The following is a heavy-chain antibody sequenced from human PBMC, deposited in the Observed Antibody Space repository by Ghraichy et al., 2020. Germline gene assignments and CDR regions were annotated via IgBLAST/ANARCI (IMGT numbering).Heavy chain of an antibody. J-gene: IGHJ4*02. CDR2: INQYGTLT. Sequence: GSLRLSCAASGFTFSTYWMTWVRQAPGKGLEWVSNINQYGTLTHYVDSVKGRFTISRDNAKDSLYLQLNSLRVDDTAVYYCASGRDGVNDGRLDNWGQGILVTVSS. D-gene: IGHD5-24*01. CDR3: ASGRDGVNDGRLDN. V-gene: IGHV3-7*01. CDR1: GFTFSTYW.